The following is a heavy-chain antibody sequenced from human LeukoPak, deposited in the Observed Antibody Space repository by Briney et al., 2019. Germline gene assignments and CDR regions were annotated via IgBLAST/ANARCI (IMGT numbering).Heavy chain of an antibody. J-gene: IGHJ5*02. Sequence: SETLSLTCAVYGGSFSGYYWSWIRQPPGKGLEGIGEIHHSGTANYNPSLKSRVTISVDTSKNQFSLNLSSVTAADTAVYYCARGPYCTDDSCYENWFGPWGQGTLVTVSS. CDR2: IHHSGTA. D-gene: IGHD2-8*01. V-gene: IGHV4-34*01. CDR1: GGSFSGYY. CDR3: ARGPYCTDDSCYENWFGP.